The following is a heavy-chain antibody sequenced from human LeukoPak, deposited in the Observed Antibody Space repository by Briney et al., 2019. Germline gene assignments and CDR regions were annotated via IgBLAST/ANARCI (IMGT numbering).Heavy chain of an antibody. V-gene: IGHV3-53*01. CDR1: GFNVSNNY. D-gene: IGHD1-14*01. CDR2: IFSSGPT. CDR3: AKPQLVALINYYFDY. Sequence: GGSLRLFCAASGFNVSNNYMNWVRQAPGKGLEWVSVIFSSGPTYYADSVKGRFTISRDNSKNTLYLQMNSLRAEDTAVYYCAKPQLVALINYYFDYWGQGTLVTVSS. J-gene: IGHJ4*02.